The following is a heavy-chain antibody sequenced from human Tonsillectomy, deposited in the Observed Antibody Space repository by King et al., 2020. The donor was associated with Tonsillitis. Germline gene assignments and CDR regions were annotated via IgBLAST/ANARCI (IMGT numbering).Heavy chain of an antibody. CDR3: AKRISPVKQLTYSGAYFDC. CDR1: GFTFSNYA. J-gene: IGHJ4*02. D-gene: IGHD6-6*01. V-gene: IGHV3-23*04. CDR2: ISGSGDST. Sequence: VQLVESGGGLVQPGGSLRLSCAASGFTFSNYAMTWVRQAPGKGLEWVSVISGSGDSTYYADSVKGRFTISRDNYKNTLHLQMNSLSADDTAVYYCAKRISPVKQLTYSGAYFDCWGQGTLVAVSS.